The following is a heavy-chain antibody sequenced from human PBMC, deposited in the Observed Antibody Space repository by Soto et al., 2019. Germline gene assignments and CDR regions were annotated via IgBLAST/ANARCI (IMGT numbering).Heavy chain of an antibody. V-gene: IGHV4-31*03. CDR2: IYNSGLI. J-gene: IGHJ4*02. Sequence: SETLSLTCTVSGASVSSGGYYWSWIRQHPEKGLEWIGYIYNSGLISYNPSLKSRIVVSRDTSRNQLSLKVTSVTAADTAVHFCARSRRGAVAPFDLWGQGTPVTVSS. CDR3: ARSRRGAVAPFDL. CDR1: GASVSSGGYY. D-gene: IGHD2-15*01.